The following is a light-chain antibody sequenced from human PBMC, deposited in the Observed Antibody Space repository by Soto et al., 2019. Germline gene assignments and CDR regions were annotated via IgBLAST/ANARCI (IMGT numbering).Light chain of an antibody. CDR2: GAS. CDR1: QSVGSNY. CDR3: QQYNIWPPYT. J-gene: IGKJ2*01. V-gene: IGKV3-20*01. Sequence: EIVLTQSPGTLSLSLGERATVSCRASQSVGSNYLAWYQRKPGQAPRLLIYGASSRATGIPDRFSGSGSGTDFTLTISRLEPEDFSVYYCQQYNIWPPYTFGQGTKLEIK.